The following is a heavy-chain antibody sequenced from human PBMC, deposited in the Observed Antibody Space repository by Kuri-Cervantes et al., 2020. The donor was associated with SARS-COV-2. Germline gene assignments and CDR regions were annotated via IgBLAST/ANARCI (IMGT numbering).Heavy chain of an antibody. D-gene: IGHD3-22*01. CDR3: ARGHDSSGCHI. J-gene: IGHJ3*02. V-gene: IGHV3-64*02. Sequence: GGSLRLSCAASGFTFSSYAMHWVRQAPGKGLEYVSAISSNGGSTYYADSVKGRFTISRDNSKNTLYLQMGSLRAEDMAVYYCARGHDSSGCHIWGQGTMVTVSS. CDR1: GFTFSSYA. CDR2: ISSNGGST.